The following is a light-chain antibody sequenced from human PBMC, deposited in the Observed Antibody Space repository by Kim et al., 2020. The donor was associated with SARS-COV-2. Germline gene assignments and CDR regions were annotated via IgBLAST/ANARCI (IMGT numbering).Light chain of an antibody. J-gene: IGLJ2*01. V-gene: IGLV3-1*01. CDR3: QAWDSSTHVV. CDR1: KLGDKY. CDR2: QDS. Sequence: VSPGQTASITCSGDKLGDKYACWYQQKPGQSPVLVIYQDSKRPSGIPERFSGSNSGNTATLTISGTQAMDEADYYCQAWDSSTHVVFGGGTKLTV.